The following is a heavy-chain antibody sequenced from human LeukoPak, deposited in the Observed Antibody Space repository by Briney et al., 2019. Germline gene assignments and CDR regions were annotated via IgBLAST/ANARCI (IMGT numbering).Heavy chain of an antibody. Sequence: SETLSLTCAVYGGSFTKHQWSWIRQPPGKGLEWIGEINHSGTTNYNPSLKSRVTISVDMSKNQFSLKLTSVTAADTAVYYCASSTIFGVVANWFDPWGQGMLVTVSS. V-gene: IGHV4-34*01. D-gene: IGHD3-3*01. CDR2: INHSGTT. J-gene: IGHJ5*02. CDR3: ASSTIFGVVANWFDP. CDR1: GGSFTKHQ.